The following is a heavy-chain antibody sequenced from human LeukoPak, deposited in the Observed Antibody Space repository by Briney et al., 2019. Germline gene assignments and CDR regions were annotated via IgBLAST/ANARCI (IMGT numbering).Heavy chain of an antibody. V-gene: IGHV3-23*01. D-gene: IGHD2-15*01. CDR1: GFTFSSYA. CDR3: AKDFSPNPLDIVVVVAAPTFDP. Sequence: GGSLRLSCAASGFTFSSYAMSWVRQAPGKGLEWVSAISGSGGGTYYADSVKGRFTISRDNSKNTLYLQMNSLRAEDTAVYYCAKDFSPNPLDIVVVVAAPTFDPWGQGTLVTVSS. J-gene: IGHJ5*02. CDR2: ISGSGGGT.